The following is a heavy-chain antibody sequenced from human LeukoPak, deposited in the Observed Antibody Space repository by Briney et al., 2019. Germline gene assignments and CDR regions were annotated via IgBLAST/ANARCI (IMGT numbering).Heavy chain of an antibody. CDR1: GGTFSSYA. D-gene: IGHD3-3*01. J-gene: IGHJ3*02. Sequence: SVKVSCKASGGTFSSYAISWVRQAPGQGLEWMGGIIPIFGTANYAQKFQGRVTITADESTSTAYMELSSLRSEDTAVYYCARSSTGTRITIFGVAEDAFDIWGQGTMVTVSS. CDR3: ARSSTGTRITIFGVAEDAFDI. CDR2: IIPIFGTA. V-gene: IGHV1-69*01.